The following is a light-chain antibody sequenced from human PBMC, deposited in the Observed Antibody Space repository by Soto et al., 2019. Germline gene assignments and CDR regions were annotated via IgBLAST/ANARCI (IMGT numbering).Light chain of an antibody. CDR1: QNIDNF. V-gene: IGKV1-16*01. CDR3: QHYNSYSEA. Sequence: DIQMSQSPSSLSASVGDTVTITCRASQNIDNFVAWYQQRPGKAPEFLIYAASRLQRGAPSRFSGSGSGTDFTLTITGLQPEDFATYYCQHYNSYSEAFGQGTKVDIK. CDR2: AAS. J-gene: IGKJ1*01.